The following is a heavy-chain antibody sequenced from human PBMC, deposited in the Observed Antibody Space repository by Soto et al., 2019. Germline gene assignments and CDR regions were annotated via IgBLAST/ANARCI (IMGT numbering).Heavy chain of an antibody. V-gene: IGHV3-23*01. D-gene: IGHD3-10*01. Sequence: LQSGGGLVQPGGSLTLSCAASGFTFGTTDMSWVRQAPGEGLEWVSTIDGSGGITYYADSVKGRFTISRDNSRNTVDRQMNSRRGDDTALYYCVKNSGGFNTWGQGALVTVSS. CDR3: VKNSGGFNT. J-gene: IGHJ5*02. CDR2: IDGSGGIT. CDR1: GFTFGTTD.